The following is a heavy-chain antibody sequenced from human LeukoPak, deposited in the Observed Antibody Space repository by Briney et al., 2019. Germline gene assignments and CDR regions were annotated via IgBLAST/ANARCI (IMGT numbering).Heavy chain of an antibody. J-gene: IGHJ4*02. D-gene: IGHD2-2*01. CDR1: GFSFSTYS. CDR2: ISSSSSYI. CDR3: ARDRENIVLVPATRNDY. V-gene: IGHV3-21*01. Sequence: GGSLRLSCAASGFSFSTYSMNWVRQAPGKGREWVSSISSSSSYIYYADSVKGRFTISRDNAKNSLYLQMNSLRAEDTAVYYCARDRENIVLVPATRNDYWGQGTLVTVSS.